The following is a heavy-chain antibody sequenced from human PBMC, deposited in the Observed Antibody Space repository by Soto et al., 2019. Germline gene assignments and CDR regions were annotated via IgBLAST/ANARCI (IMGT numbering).Heavy chain of an antibody. J-gene: IGHJ5*02. CDR3: AGFGPTGWFEP. CDR2: INTKTGGT. CDR1: GYSFTDYY. Sequence: QVHLVQSGAEVKKPGASVKVSCKASGYSFTDYYMHWVRQAPGQGLEWMGWINTKTGGTNYAQRVQGRVTMTGDTSINTACMELSRLRSDDTAVYSCAGFGPTGWFEPWGQGTVVTVSS. V-gene: IGHV1-2*02. D-gene: IGHD3-10*01.